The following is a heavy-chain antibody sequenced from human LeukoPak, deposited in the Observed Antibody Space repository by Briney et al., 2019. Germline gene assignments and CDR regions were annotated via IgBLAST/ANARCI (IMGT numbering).Heavy chain of an antibody. J-gene: IGHJ4*02. V-gene: IGHV1-2*02. CDR1: GYIFTGYY. CDR3: ARAAGSDSRDYFDY. CDR2: INPNSGGT. Sequence: ASVKVSCKASGYIFTGYYMHWVRQAPGQGLEWMGWINPNSGGTNYAQEFQGRVTMTRDTSISTAYMELSGLRSDDTAVYYCARAAGSDSRDYFDYWGQGTLVTVSS. D-gene: IGHD2-21*02.